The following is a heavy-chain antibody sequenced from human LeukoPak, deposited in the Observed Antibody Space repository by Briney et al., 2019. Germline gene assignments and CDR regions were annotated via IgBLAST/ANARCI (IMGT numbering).Heavy chain of an antibody. V-gene: IGHV3-30*04. CDR1: GFTFSNYP. J-gene: IGHJ4*02. Sequence: GRSLRLSCAASGFTFSNYPIHWVRQAPGKGLEWVAFISYDGSNKYYADSVKGRFTISRDYSKNTLYLQMNSLRAEDTAVYYCAKTAGNRPYRYYFDCWGQGTLVTVSS. CDR3: AKTAGNRPYRYYFDC. CDR2: ISYDGSNK. D-gene: IGHD1-1*01.